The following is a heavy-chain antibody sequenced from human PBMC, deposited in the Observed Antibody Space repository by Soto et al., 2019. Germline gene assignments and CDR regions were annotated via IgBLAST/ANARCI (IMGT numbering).Heavy chain of an antibody. CDR3: ARDNYYGSGSYYKFDY. CDR2: ISAYNGNT. CDR1: GYTFTSYG. V-gene: IGHV1-18*01. J-gene: IGHJ4*02. D-gene: IGHD3-10*01. Sequence: GASVKVSCKASGYTFTSYGISWVRQAPGQGLEWMGRISAYNGNTNYAQKLQGRVTMTTDTSTSTAYMELRSLRSDDTAVYYCARDNYYGSGSYYKFDYWGQGTLVTVSP.